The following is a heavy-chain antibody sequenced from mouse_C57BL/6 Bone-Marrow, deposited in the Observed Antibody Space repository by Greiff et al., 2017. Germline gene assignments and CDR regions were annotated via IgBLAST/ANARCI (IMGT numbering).Heavy chain of an antibody. CDR2: IRSKSNNYAT. Sequence: EVQRVESGGGLVQPKGSLKLSCAASGFSFNTYAMNWVRQAPGQGLEWVARIRSKSNNYATYYADSVKDRFTIYRDDSESMLYLQMNNLKTEDTAMYYCVSYGSSYGRCFDVWGTGTTVTASS. CDR1: GFSFNTYA. J-gene: IGHJ1*03. CDR3: VSYGSSYGRCFDV. V-gene: IGHV10-1*01. D-gene: IGHD1-1*01.